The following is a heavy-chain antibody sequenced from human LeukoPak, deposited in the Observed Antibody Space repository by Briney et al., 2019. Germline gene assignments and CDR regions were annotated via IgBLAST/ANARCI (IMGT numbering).Heavy chain of an antibody. CDR1: GGSISSSSYY. CDR3: ARGVIPGAVVGFDP. D-gene: IGHD2-2*01. J-gene: IGHJ5*02. CDR2: IYYSGST. Sequence: SETLSLTCTVSGGSISSSSYYWGWIRQPPGKGLEWIGSIYYSGSTYYNPSLKSRVTISVDTSKNQFSLKLSSVTAADTAVYYCARGVIPGAVVGFDPWGQGTLATVSS. V-gene: IGHV4-39*07.